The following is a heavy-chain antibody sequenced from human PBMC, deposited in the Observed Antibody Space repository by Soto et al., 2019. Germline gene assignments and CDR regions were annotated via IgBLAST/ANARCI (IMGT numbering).Heavy chain of an antibody. D-gene: IGHD1-26*01. CDR2: IYYSGST. CDR1: GGSISSSSYY. J-gene: IGHJ6*02. V-gene: IGHV4-39*01. CDR3: ASPKVGATEYYYYYGMDV. Sequence: SETLSLTCTVSGGSISSSSYYWGWIRQPPGKGLGWIGSIYYSGSTYYNPSLKSRVTISVDTSKNQFSLKLSSVTAADTAVYYCASPKVGATEYYYYYGMDVWGQGTTVTVSS.